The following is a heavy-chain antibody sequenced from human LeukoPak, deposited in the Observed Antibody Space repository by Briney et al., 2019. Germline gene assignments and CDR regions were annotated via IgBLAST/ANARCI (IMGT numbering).Heavy chain of an antibody. J-gene: IGHJ4*02. CDR3: ARRGDGGRSFDY. V-gene: IGHV3-53*01. CDR2: IYSDGTT. D-gene: IGHD4-23*01. Sequence: GGSLRLSCAASGFTFSNAWMNWVRQAPGKGLEWVSLIYSDGTTYYADSLKGRFTISRDNSKNTLYLQMNSLRAEDTAVYYCARRGDGGRSFDYWGQGTLVTVSS. CDR1: GFTFSNAW.